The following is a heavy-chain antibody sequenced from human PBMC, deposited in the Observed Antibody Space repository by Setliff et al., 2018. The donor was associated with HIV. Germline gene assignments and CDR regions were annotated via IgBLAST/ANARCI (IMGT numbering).Heavy chain of an antibody. D-gene: IGHD5-12*01. Sequence: ASVKVSCTVSGYTLTEVSRHWVRQAHKKGLEWMGYFEPQDGETVHAQKFQGRVTLTEDTSTDTAYMELSGLRSEDTAVYYCATAVIGGWLRPMPDYWGPGTLVTVSS. CDR1: GYTLTEVS. J-gene: IGHJ4*02. CDR3: ATAVIGGWLRPMPDY. CDR2: FEPQDGET. V-gene: IGHV1-24*01.